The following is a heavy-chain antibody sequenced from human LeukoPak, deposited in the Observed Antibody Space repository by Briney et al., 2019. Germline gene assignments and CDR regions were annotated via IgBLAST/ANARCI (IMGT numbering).Heavy chain of an antibody. D-gene: IGHD3-10*01. CDR3: ARDDNWFGEKYFDY. V-gene: IGHV3-53*01. J-gene: IGHJ4*02. CDR2: IYSGGST. Sequence: GGSLRLSCAASGFTLSSNYMSWVRQAPGKGLEWVSIIYSGGSTFYADSVKGRFTISRDNSKNTLYLQMNSLRAEDTAVYYCARDDNWFGEKYFDYWGQGTLVTVSS. CDR1: GFTLSSNY.